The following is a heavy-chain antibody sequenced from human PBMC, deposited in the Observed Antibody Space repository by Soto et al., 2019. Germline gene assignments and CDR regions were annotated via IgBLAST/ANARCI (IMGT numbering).Heavy chain of an antibody. D-gene: IGHD1-26*01. CDR1: GVSINNGNDY. Sequence: PSETLSLTCTVSGVSINNGNDYWTWIRQHPGKGLEWIGHVHYSGSIHYNPSLQSRVTISVDTSKNQFSLKMSSVTAADTAVYYCARVGLGDTFDIWGQGTLVTV. CDR3: ARVGLGDTFDI. CDR2: VHYSGSI. J-gene: IGHJ3*02. V-gene: IGHV4-31*03.